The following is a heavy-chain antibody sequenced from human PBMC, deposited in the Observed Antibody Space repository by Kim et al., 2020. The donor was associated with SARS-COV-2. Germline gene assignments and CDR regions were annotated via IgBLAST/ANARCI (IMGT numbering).Heavy chain of an antibody. CDR2: INHSGST. CDR1: GGSFSGYY. CDR3: AKRRGSGTKNWFDP. D-gene: IGHD3-10*01. Sequence: SETLSLTCAVYGGSFSGYYWSWIRQPPGKGLEWIGEINHSGSTNYNPSLKSRVTISVDTSKNQFSLKLSSVTAADTAVYYCAKRRGSGTKNWFDPWGQGTLVTVSS. J-gene: IGHJ5*02. V-gene: IGHV4-34*01.